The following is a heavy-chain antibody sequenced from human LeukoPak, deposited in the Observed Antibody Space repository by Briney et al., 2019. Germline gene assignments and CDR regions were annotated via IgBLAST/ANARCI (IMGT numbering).Heavy chain of an antibody. D-gene: IGHD2-21*02. Sequence: GGSLRLPCAASGFTFSTYWMSWVRQAPGKGLEWVANIKQDGSEKYYVDSVRGRFTISRDNAKNSLYLQMNSLRAEDTAVYYCARGGGDWESPFDYWGQGTLVTVSS. V-gene: IGHV3-7*01. CDR1: GFTFSTYW. CDR2: IKQDGSEK. J-gene: IGHJ4*02. CDR3: ARGGGDWESPFDY.